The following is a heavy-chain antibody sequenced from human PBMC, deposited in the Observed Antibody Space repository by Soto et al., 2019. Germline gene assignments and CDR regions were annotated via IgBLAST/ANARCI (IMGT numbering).Heavy chain of an antibody. J-gene: IGHJ5*02. Sequence: EMQLVESGGGWIQPGESLRLSCAASGFSVSSNSMNWVRQAPGKGLEWVSVIHSDVTTYFADSVKGRFIISRDNSKNMLYLQMNSLRAEDTAIYYCARDLSGSWYNWFDPWGQGTLVTVSS. CDR1: GFSVSSNS. CDR2: IHSDVTT. CDR3: ARDLSGSWYNWFDP. D-gene: IGHD6-13*01. V-gene: IGHV3-53*01.